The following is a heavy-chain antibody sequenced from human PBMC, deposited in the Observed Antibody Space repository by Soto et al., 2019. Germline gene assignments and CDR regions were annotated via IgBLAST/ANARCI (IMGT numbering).Heavy chain of an antibody. CDR3: AGPGYGDYDY. CDR1: GGSISSYY. Sequence: QVQLQESGPGLVKPSETLSLTCTVSGGSISSYYWSWIRQPPGKGLEWIGYIYYSGSTNYNPSLKSRVTISVDTSKNQFSLKLSSVTAADTAVYYCAGPGYGDYDYWGQGTLVTVSS. D-gene: IGHD4-17*01. CDR2: IYYSGST. J-gene: IGHJ4*02. V-gene: IGHV4-59*01.